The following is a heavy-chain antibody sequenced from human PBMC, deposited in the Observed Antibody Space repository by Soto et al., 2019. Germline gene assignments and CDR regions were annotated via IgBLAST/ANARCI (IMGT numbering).Heavy chain of an antibody. J-gene: IGHJ3*02. CDR2: INHSGST. V-gene: IGHV4-34*01. Sequence: QVQLQQWGAGLLKPSETLSLTCAVYGGSFSGYYWSWIRQPPGKGLEWIREINHSGSTNYNPSLKSRVTISVDTSKNQFSLKLSSVTAADTAVYYCARTPDSSGGAFDIWGQGTMVTVSS. CDR1: GGSFSGYY. CDR3: ARTPDSSGGAFDI. D-gene: IGHD3-22*01.